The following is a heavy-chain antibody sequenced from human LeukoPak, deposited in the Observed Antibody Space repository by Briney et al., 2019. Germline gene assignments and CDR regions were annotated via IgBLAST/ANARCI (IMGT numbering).Heavy chain of an antibody. CDR2: IKQDGSEK. J-gene: IGHJ4*02. Sequence: GGSLRLSCAASGFTFSSYWMSWVRQAPGKGLEWVANIKQDGSEKYYVDSVKGRFTISRDNVKNLLYLQMNSLRAEDTAVYYCARVQRGIAVALDYWGQGTLATVSS. CDR3: ARVQRGIAVALDY. CDR1: GFTFSSYW. V-gene: IGHV3-7*04. D-gene: IGHD6-19*01.